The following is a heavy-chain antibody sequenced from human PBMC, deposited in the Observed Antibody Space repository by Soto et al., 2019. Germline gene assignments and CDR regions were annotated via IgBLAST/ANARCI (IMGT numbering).Heavy chain of an antibody. CDR1: GYTFTGYY. J-gene: IGHJ6*02. CDR2: INPNSGGT. CDR3: ARSRGSYYYYYGMDV. D-gene: IGHD3-16*01. Sequence: QVQLVQSGAEVKKPGASVKVSCKASGYTFTGYYMHWVRQAPGQGLEWMGWINPNSGGTNYAQKFQGRVTMTRDTSISTAYMELSRLRSDDTAVYYCARSRGSYYYYYGMDVWGQGTTVTVSS. V-gene: IGHV1-2*02.